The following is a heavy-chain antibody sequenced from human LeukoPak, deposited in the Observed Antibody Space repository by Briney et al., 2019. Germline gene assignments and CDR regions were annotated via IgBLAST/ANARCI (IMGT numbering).Heavy chain of an antibody. CDR3: AAKQSDYDSSGYYLGYFQH. V-gene: IGHV3-30*03. D-gene: IGHD3-22*01. CDR2: ISYDGSNK. J-gene: IGHJ1*01. CDR1: GLSFSTFA. Sequence: GGSLRLSCAASGLSFSTFAMSWVRQAPGKGLEWVAVISYDGSNKYYADSVKGRFTISRDNSKNTLYLQMNSLRAEDTAVYYCAAKQSDYDSSGYYLGYFQHWGQSTLVTVSS.